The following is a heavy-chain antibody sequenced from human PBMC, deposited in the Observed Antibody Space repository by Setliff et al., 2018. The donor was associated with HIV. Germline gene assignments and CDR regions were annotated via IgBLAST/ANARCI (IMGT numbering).Heavy chain of an antibody. D-gene: IGHD3-3*01. V-gene: IGHV4-39*01. J-gene: IGHJ4*02. CDR1: GGSISSTTYW. Sequence: PSETLSLTCTVSGGSISSTTYWWGWIRQPPGKGLEWIGTIYYNGNTFYDPSLKSRVTISIDMSKNQFSLKLTSVAAADTAVYYCARQYRRITLFEIVRNSNYFDSWSQGTLVTVSS. CDR2: IYYNGNT. CDR3: ARQYRRITLFEIVRNSNYFDS.